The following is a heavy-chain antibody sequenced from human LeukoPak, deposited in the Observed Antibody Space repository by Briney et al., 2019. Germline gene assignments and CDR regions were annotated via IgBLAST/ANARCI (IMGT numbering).Heavy chain of an antibody. Sequence: GGSLRLSCAASGFTFSSYWMHWVRQAPGKGLVWVSLIKSDGSSTRYADSVKGRFTISRDNAKNTLYLQMNSLRAGDTAVYYCARDRSYSSDYWGQGTLVTVSS. CDR1: GFTFSSYW. V-gene: IGHV3-74*01. D-gene: IGHD6-13*01. CDR3: ARDRSYSSDY. CDR2: IKSDGSST. J-gene: IGHJ4*02.